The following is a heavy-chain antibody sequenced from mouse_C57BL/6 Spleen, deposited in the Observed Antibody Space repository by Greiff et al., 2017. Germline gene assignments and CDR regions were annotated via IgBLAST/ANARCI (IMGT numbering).Heavy chain of an antibody. J-gene: IGHJ3*01. CDR1: GYTFTDHT. CDR3: TYGDYDWFAY. CDR2: IYPGNSDT. D-gene: IGHD2-13*01. V-gene: IGHV1-78*01. Sequence: QVQLQQSDAELVKPGASVKISCKVSGYTFTDHTIHWMKQRPEQGLEWIGYIYPGNSDTSYNQKFKGKAKLTAVTSASPAYMELSSLTNEDSAVYYCTYGDYDWFAYWGQGTLVTVSA.